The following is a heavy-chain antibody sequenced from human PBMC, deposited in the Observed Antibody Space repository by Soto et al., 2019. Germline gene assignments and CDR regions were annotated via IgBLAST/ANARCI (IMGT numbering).Heavy chain of an antibody. CDR3: ARQPPDTAAFEI. CDR2: IYFSGST. J-gene: IGHJ3*02. CDR1: GGSITNFY. Sequence: SETLSLTCTVSGGSITNFYWSWLRQPPGQGLEWIGYIYFSGSTNYNPSLKSRVSMSVDTSKNLLSLHLTSVTAADTAIYYCARQPPDTAAFEIWGKGTMVTVAS. V-gene: IGHV4-59*08.